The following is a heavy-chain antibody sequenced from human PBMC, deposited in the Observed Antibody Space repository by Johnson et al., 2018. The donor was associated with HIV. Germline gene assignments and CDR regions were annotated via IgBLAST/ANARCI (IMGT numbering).Heavy chain of an antibody. CDR1: GFTFSSYG. J-gene: IGHJ3*02. V-gene: IGHV3-15*01. CDR2: IKSKTDGGTT. Sequence: VQVVESGGGVVQPGRSLRLSCAASGFTFSSYGMHWVRQAPGKGLEWVGHIKSKTDGGTTDYAAPVKGRFTISRDDSKNRLHRQMNSLKTEDTAVYYCAKGGSYSDEWAFDIWGQGTMVTVSS. CDR3: AKGGSYSDEWAFDI. D-gene: IGHD1-26*01.